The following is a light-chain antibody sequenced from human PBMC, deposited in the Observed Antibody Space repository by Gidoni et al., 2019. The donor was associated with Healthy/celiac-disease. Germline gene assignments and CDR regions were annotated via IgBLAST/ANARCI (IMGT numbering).Light chain of an antibody. CDR2: DAS. CDR1: QDISNY. Sequence: DIKMTQSPSSLSASVGDRVTITCQASQDISNYLNWYQQKPGKAPQRLIYDASKLETGVPSRFRGSGSGIDCTCTISSLQPEDIATYYCQQYDNLPRVTFXPXTKVDIK. V-gene: IGKV1-33*01. CDR3: QQYDNLPRVT. J-gene: IGKJ3*01.